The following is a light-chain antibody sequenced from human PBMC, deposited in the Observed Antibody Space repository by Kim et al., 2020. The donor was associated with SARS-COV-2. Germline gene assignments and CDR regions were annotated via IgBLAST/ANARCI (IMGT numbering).Light chain of an antibody. Sequence: QAGLTQPPSVSKGLRQTATLTCTGNSNNVGDLGAAWLQQHQGHPPKLLFYRNNNRPSGISERLSASRSGNTASLTITGLQPEDEADYYCSAWDSSLTAWVFGGGTQLTVL. CDR2: RNN. J-gene: IGLJ3*02. V-gene: IGLV10-54*01. CDR1: SNNVGDLG. CDR3: SAWDSSLTAWV.